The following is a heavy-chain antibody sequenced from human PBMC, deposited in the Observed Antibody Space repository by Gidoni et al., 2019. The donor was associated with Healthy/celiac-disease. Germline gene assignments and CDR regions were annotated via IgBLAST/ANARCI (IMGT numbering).Heavy chain of an antibody. CDR2: INHSGST. V-gene: IGHV4-34*01. J-gene: IGHJ4*02. Sequence: QVQLQQWGAGLLKPSETLSLTCAVYGGSFSGYYWSWIRQPPGKGLEWIGEINHSGSTNYNPSLKSRVTISVDTSKNQFSLKLSSVTAADTAVYYCARGLGRLLLGHFDYWGQGTLVTVSS. CDR1: GGSFSGYY. CDR3: ARGLGRLLLGHFDY. D-gene: IGHD3-22*01.